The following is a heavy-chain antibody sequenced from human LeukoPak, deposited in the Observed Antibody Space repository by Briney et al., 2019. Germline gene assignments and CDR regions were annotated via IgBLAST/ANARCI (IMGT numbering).Heavy chain of an antibody. CDR1: GFTFSSYA. CDR2: ISYDGSNK. D-gene: IGHD3-3*01. V-gene: IGHV3-30-3*01. Sequence: GGSLRLSCAASGFTFSSYAMHWVRQAPGKGLEWVAVISYDGSNKYYADSVKGRFTISRDNSKNTLYLQMNSLRGEDTAVYYCARRVVTDYFDYWGQGTLVTVSS. J-gene: IGHJ4*02. CDR3: ARRVVTDYFDY.